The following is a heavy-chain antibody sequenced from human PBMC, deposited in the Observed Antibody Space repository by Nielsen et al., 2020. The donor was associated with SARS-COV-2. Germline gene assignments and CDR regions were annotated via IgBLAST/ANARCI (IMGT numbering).Heavy chain of an antibody. CDR1: GFTFSSYH. Sequence: GGSLRLSCAASGFTFSSYHMNWVRQAPGKGLEWVSCISNSDTTKDYADSVKGRFTISRDNSKNTVFLQMNSLRAEDTALYYCAKGFGETFDSWGQGSLVTVSS. CDR2: ISNSDTTK. V-gene: IGHV3-23*01. D-gene: IGHD3-10*01. CDR3: AKGFGETFDS. J-gene: IGHJ4*02.